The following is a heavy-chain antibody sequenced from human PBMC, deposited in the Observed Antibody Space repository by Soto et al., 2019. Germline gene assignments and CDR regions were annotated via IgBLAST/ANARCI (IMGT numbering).Heavy chain of an antibody. CDR1: GASVAGGSYY. Sequence: QVQLRESGPGLVKPSQTLSLTCSVSGASVAGGSYYWSWVRQPPGKALGGIGNIPSRGRPFYNPSLPSRGSISADTSKNQLSLQLTSVTAADTAVYYCARDTYSGYDFGLWGQGTLVTVSS. V-gene: IGHV4-30-4*01. J-gene: IGHJ5*02. CDR3: ARDTYSGYDFGL. D-gene: IGHD5-12*01. CDR2: IPSRGRP.